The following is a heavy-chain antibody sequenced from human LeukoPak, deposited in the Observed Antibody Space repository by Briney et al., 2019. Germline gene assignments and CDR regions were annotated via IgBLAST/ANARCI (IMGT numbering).Heavy chain of an antibody. CDR2: VYYSGNT. Sequence: SETLSLTCNVSGGSISNYYWTWIRQPPGKGLEWTAYVYYSGNTNYNPSLKSRVSTSVDTSKNQISLKLSSVTAADTAVYYCAGGRVWLAFDSWGQGTLVTVSS. J-gene: IGHJ4*02. CDR3: AGGRVWLAFDS. V-gene: IGHV4-59*01. D-gene: IGHD5-18*01. CDR1: GGSISNYY.